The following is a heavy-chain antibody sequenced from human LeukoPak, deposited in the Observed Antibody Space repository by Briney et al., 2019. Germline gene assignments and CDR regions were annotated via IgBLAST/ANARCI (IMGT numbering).Heavy chain of an antibody. CDR3: AREANYYGSGSYFEGTFDY. J-gene: IGHJ4*02. Sequence: SKTLSLTCTVSGGSISSYYWSWIRQPPGKGLEWIGYIYYSGSTNYNPSLKSRVTILIDTSKNEFSLRLTSVTAADTAVYYCAREANYYGSGSYFEGTFDYWGQGSLVTVSS. CDR2: IYYSGST. D-gene: IGHD3-10*01. V-gene: IGHV4-59*01. CDR1: GGSISSYY.